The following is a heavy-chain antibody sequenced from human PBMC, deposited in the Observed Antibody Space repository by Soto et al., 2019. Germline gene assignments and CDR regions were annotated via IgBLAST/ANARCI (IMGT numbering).Heavy chain of an antibody. J-gene: IGHJ4*02. V-gene: IGHV3-74*01. CDR1: GFTFSSSW. CDR2: LNSDGTDT. D-gene: IGHD4-17*01. CDR3: AGRSGDYLSY. Sequence: EVQLVESGGGLVQPGGSLRLSCAASGFTFSSSWMHWVRQAPGRGLVWVSRLNSDGTDTGYADSVKGRFTISRDNAKNTLYLQMNSLRAEDTAVYFCAGRSGDYLSYWGQGTLVTVSS.